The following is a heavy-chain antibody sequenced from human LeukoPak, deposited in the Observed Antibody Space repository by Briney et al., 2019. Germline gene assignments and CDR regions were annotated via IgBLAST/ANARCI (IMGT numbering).Heavy chain of an antibody. J-gene: IGHJ3*02. CDR3: ARGRGWLQLDDAFDI. Sequence: PSETLSLTCTVSGGSISSYYWSWIRQPPGKGLEWIGYIYYSGSTNYNPSLKSRVTISVDTSKNQFSLKLSSVTAADTAVYYCARGRGWLQLDDAFDIWGQGTMVTVSS. D-gene: IGHD5-24*01. V-gene: IGHV4-59*01. CDR1: GGSISSYY. CDR2: IYYSGST.